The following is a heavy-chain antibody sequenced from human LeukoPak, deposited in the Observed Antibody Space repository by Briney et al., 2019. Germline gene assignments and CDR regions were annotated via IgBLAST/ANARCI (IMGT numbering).Heavy chain of an antibody. J-gene: IGHJ3*02. CDR1: GGSISSSSYY. Sequence: SETLSLTCTVSGGSISSSSYYWGWIRQPPGKGLEWIGSIYYSGSTYYNPSLKSRVTISVDTSKNQFSLKLSSVTAADTAVYYCARDTIVATMGIWGQGTMVTVSS. D-gene: IGHD5-12*01. CDR2: IYYSGST. CDR3: ARDTIVATMGI. V-gene: IGHV4-39*07.